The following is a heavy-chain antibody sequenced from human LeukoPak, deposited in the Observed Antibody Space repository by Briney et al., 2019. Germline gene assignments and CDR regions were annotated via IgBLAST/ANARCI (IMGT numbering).Heavy chain of an antibody. V-gene: IGHV1-2*02. Sequence: ASVKVSCKASGYTFTSYDINWVRQATGQGLEWMGWINPNSGGTNYAQKFQGRVTMTRDTSISTAYMELSRLRSDDTAVYYCARGIAAAGTTSHTYWGQGTLVTVSS. CDR3: ARGIAAAGTTSHTY. J-gene: IGHJ4*02. D-gene: IGHD6-13*01. CDR2: INPNSGGT. CDR1: GYTFTSYD.